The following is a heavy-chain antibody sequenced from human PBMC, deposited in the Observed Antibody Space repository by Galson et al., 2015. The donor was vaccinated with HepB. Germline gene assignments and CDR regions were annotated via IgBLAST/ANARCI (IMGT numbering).Heavy chain of an antibody. D-gene: IGHD3-10*01. J-gene: IGHJ4*02. V-gene: IGHV1-18*01. CDR3: ALRTGTYPYYFDF. CDR2: ISPYNGNT. CDR1: GYTFTSYG. Sequence: VKVSCKASGYTFTSYGLSWLRQAPGQGLEYMGWISPYNGNTNYAQKLQGRVTMTTDKSTTTAYMELGSLRSDDTAVYYCALRTGTYPYYFDFWGQGTLVAVSS.